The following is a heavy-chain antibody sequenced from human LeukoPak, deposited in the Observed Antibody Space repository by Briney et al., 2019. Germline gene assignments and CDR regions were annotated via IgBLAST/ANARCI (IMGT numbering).Heavy chain of an antibody. CDR1: RGTFSSYA. V-gene: IGHV1-69*13. CDR3: ATDRGSSWYDY. J-gene: IGHJ4*02. CDR2: IILIFGTA. Sequence: ASVEVCCKASRGTFSSYAISWVRQAPGQRLEWMGGIILIFGTADYAQKLNGRVTITADEATSTAYMELSSLRSEDTAVYYCATDRGSSWYDYWGPGTMVTASS. D-gene: IGHD6-13*01.